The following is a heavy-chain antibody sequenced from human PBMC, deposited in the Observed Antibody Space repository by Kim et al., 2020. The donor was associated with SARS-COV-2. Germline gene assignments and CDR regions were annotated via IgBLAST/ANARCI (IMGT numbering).Heavy chain of an antibody. CDR3: ARGRWSSGWYEGFFDY. J-gene: IGHJ4*02. D-gene: IGHD6-19*01. V-gene: IGHV4-59*09. Sequence: SLKSRVTISVDTSKNQFSLKLSSVTAADTAVYYCARGRWSSGWYEGFFDYWGQGTLVTVSS.